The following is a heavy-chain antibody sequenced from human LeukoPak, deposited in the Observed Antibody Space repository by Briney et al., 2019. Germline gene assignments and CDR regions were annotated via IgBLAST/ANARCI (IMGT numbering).Heavy chain of an antibody. CDR2: TDSTGASI. V-gene: IGHV3-21*01. CDR1: GFTLSSYS. Sequence: GGSLRLSCVASGFTLSSYSMHWVRQAPGKGLEWVSSTDSTGASIYYADSVKGRFTISRDIAKNSLYLQMDTLRAEDTAVYYCARLDPLFYGSGMDYWGQGARVTVSS. D-gene: IGHD3-10*01. J-gene: IGHJ4*02. CDR3: ARLDPLFYGSGMDY.